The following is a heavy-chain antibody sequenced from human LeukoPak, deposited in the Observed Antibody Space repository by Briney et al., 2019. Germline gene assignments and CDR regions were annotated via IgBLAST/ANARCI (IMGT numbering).Heavy chain of an antibody. CDR2: IYYSGST. V-gene: IGHV4-30-4*01. Sequence: SQTLSLTCTVSGGSISSGDYYWSWIRQPPGKGLEWIGYIYYSGSTYYNPSLKSRVTISVDTSKNQFSLRLRSVTAADTAVYYCARDQDYYGSGSYGPDHWGQGTLVIVSS. CDR3: ARDQDYYGSGSYGPDH. D-gene: IGHD3-10*01. J-gene: IGHJ4*02. CDR1: GGSISSGDYY.